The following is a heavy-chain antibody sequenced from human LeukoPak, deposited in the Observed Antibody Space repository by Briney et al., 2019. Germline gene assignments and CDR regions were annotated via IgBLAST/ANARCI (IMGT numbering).Heavy chain of an antibody. CDR2: IIPIFGTA. CDR3: ARDRGGTYYDSSGDTLT. Sequence: SVKVSCKASGGTFSSHAISWVRQAPGQGLEWMGGIIPIFGTANYAQKFQGRVTITADESTSTAYMELSSLRSEDTAVYYCARDRGGTYYDSSGDTLTWGQGTLVTVSS. D-gene: IGHD3-22*01. V-gene: IGHV1-69*13. CDR1: GGTFSSHA. J-gene: IGHJ5*02.